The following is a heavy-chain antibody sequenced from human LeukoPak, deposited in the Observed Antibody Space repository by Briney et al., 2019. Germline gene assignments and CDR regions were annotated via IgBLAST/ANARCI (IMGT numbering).Heavy chain of an antibody. J-gene: IGHJ4*02. CDR2: ISGSGGST. CDR3: ARDPKQQLVLDY. Sequence: GGSLRLSCAASGFTFSSYAMSWVRQAPGKGLEWVSAISGSGGSTYYADSVKGRFTISRDNSKNTLYLQMNSLRAEDTAVHYYARDPKQQLVLDYWGQGTLVTVSS. V-gene: IGHV3-23*01. CDR1: GFTFSSYA. D-gene: IGHD6-13*01.